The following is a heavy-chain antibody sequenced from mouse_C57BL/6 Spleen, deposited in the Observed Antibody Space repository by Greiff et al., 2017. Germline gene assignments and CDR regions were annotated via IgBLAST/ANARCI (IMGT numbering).Heavy chain of an antibody. CDR3: ARSYWGYDMDY. CDR2: IRNKANGYTT. CDR1: GFTFTDYY. Sequence: EVKVVESGGGLVQPGGSLSLSCAASGFTFTDYYMSWVRQPPGKALEWLGFIRNKANGYTTEYSASVKGRFTISRDNSQSILYLQMNALRAEDSATYYCARSYWGYDMDYWGQGTSVTVSS. D-gene: IGHD2-10*01. J-gene: IGHJ4*01. V-gene: IGHV7-3*01.